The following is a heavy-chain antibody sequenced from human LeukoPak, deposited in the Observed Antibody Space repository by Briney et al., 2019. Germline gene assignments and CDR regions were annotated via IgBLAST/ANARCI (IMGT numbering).Heavy chain of an antibody. J-gene: IGHJ3*02. V-gene: IGHV4-59*01. CDR3: ASLGLAVDAFDI. CDR2: IYYSGST. CDR1: GGSISSYY. D-gene: IGHD3-16*01. Sequence: SETLSLTCTVSGGSISSYYWSWIRQPPGKGLEWIGYIYYSGSTNYNPSLKSRVTISVDTSKNQFSLKLSSVTAADTAVYYCASLGLAVDAFDIWAKGQWSPSLQ.